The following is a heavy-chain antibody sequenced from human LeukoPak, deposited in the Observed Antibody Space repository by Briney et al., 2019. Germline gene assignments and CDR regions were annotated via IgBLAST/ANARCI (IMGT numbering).Heavy chain of an antibody. CDR2: INPNSGGT. V-gene: IGHV1-2*06. CDR1: GYTFTGYY. CDR3: ARERVVVVPAAPQGGELDY. J-gene: IGHJ4*02. Sequence: ASVKVSCKASGYTFTGYYMHWVRQAPGQGLEWMGRINPNSGGTNYAQKLQGRVTMTTDTSTSTAYMELRSLRSDDTAVYYCARERVVVVPAAPQGGELDYWGQGTLVTVSS. D-gene: IGHD2-2*01.